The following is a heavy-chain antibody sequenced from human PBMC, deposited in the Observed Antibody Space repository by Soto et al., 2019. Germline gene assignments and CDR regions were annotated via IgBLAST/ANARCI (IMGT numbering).Heavy chain of an antibody. CDR3: ARYKSEGAFGY. CDR1: GFTFSSYS. J-gene: IGHJ4*02. D-gene: IGHD1-20*01. Sequence: GGSLRLSCAASGFTFSSYSMNWVRQAPGKGLEWVSSISSSSSYIYYADSVKGRFTISRDNAENSLYLQMNSLRAEDTAVYYCARYKSEGAFGYWGQGTLVTVSS. V-gene: IGHV3-21*01. CDR2: ISSSSSYI.